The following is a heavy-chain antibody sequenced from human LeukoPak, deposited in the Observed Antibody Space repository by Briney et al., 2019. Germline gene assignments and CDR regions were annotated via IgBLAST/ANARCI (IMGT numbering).Heavy chain of an antibody. CDR2: ISSSSSYI. D-gene: IGHD6-13*01. Sequence: GGSLRLSCAASGFTFSSYSMNWVRQAPGKGLEWVSSISSSSSYIYYADSVKGRFTISRDNAKNSLYLQMNSLRAVDTAVYYCARSGIAAAGTGRFDPWGQGTLVTVSS. CDR3: ARSGIAAAGTGRFDP. V-gene: IGHV3-21*01. CDR1: GFTFSSYS. J-gene: IGHJ5*02.